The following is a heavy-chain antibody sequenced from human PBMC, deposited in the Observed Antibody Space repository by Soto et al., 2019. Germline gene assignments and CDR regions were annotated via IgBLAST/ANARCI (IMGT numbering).Heavy chain of an antibody. CDR3: ARDGTLYDSRAYFFLY. Sequence: SVKVSCKASGGTFSSYTITWVRQAPGQGLEWMGGITPVFGTPNYAQKFRGRVTITADESTSTAYMELSSLRSEDTAMFFCARDGTLYDSRAYFFLYWGQVPLVTFST. J-gene: IGHJ4*02. CDR2: ITPVFGTP. CDR1: GGTFSSYT. D-gene: IGHD3-22*01. V-gene: IGHV1-69*13.